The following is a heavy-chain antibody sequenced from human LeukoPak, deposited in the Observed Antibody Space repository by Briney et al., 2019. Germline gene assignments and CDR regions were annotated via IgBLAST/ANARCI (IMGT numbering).Heavy chain of an antibody. CDR3: AKSYRSGWYRGVIDY. CDR1: GFTFSSYW. CDR2: INSDGSST. V-gene: IGHV3-74*01. D-gene: IGHD6-13*01. J-gene: IGHJ4*02. Sequence: GGSLRLSCAASGFTFSSYWMHWVRQAPGKGLVWVSRINSDGSSTSYADSVKGRFTISRDNAKNTLYLQMNLRADDTAVYYCAKSYRSGWYRGVIDYWGQGTMVTVSS.